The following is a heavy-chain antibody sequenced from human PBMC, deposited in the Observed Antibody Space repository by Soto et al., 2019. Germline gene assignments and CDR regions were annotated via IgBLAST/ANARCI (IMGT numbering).Heavy chain of an antibody. V-gene: IGHV3-23*01. CDR3: VREGRGSFDF. CDR1: GFIFTNYA. Sequence: EVQVSESGGGLVRPGGSLRLSCAASGFIFTNYAMNWVRQAPGKGLEWVSVIGGRGNSAYYADSVQGRFTISRDNSKNTLSLQMSILTADDTAIYYCVREGRGSFDFWGRGTMLTVSS. D-gene: IGHD5-12*01. CDR2: IGGRGNSA. J-gene: IGHJ3*01.